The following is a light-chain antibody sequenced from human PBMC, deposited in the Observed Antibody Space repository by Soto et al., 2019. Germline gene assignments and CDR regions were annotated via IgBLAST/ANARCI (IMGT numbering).Light chain of an antibody. CDR2: ADS. Sequence: EIVLTQSPGTLSLSPGERATLSCRASQSVSGYIGWYQQKPGQAPRLLIYADSNRATGIPARFSGSGSGTDFTLTISSLEPEDSSVYYCQQRYNWPITFGQGTRLEIK. CDR1: QSVSGY. CDR3: QQRYNWPIT. J-gene: IGKJ5*01. V-gene: IGKV3-11*01.